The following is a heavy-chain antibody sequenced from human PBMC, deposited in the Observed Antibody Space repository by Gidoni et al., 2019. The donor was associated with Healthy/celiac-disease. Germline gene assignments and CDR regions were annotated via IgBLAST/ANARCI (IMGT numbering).Heavy chain of an antibody. CDR3: AKDRWIWYFDY. V-gene: IGHV3-30*18. CDR2: ISYDGSNK. J-gene: IGHJ4*02. Sequence: QVQLVESGGGVVQPGRSLRLSCAASGFTFSSYGMHWVRQAPGKGLEWVAVISYDGSNKYYADSVKGRFTISRDNSKNTLYLQMNSLRAEDTAVYYCAKDRWIWYFDYWGQGTLVTVSS. CDR1: GFTFSSYG. D-gene: IGHD5-12*01.